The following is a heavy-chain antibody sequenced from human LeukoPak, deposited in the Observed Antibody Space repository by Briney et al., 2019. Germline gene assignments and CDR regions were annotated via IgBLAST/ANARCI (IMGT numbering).Heavy chain of an antibody. D-gene: IGHD1-26*01. Sequence: KPSETLSLTCTVSGGSISSSGYYWGWIRQPPGKGLEWIASIYYSGSTYYNPSLKSRATISVDTSKNQLSLKLSSLTAADTAVYYCARHEYSGSYYGLSWFDPWGQGTLVTVSS. J-gene: IGHJ5*02. CDR1: GGSISSSGYY. CDR3: ARHEYSGSYYGLSWFDP. CDR2: IYYSGST. V-gene: IGHV4-39*01.